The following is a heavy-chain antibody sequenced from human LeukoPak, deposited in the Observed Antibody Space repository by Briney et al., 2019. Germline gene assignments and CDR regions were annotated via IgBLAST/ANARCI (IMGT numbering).Heavy chain of an antibody. CDR1: GFTFSSYE. D-gene: IGHD5-12*01. V-gene: IGHV3-48*03. CDR2: ISSSGSTI. J-gene: IGHJ4*02. CDR3: ARDGYSGITKSPFDY. Sequence: GRSLRLSCAASGFTFSSYEMNWVRQAPGKGLEWVSYISSSGSTIYYADSVKGRFTISRDNAKNSLYLQMNSLRAEDTAVYYCARDGYSGITKSPFDYWGQGTLVTVSS.